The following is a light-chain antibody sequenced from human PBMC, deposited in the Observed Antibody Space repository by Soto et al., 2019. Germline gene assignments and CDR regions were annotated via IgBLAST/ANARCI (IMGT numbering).Light chain of an antibody. CDR2: GTS. Sequence: EIVLTQSPGTVSLSPGEIATLSCSASQTVYNNYIAWYQQSPGQAPRVLIYGTSTRATGTPDRFSGSGSGTDFTFTISRLEPEDSAVYYCQQYGNSVTFGGGTKVDIK. J-gene: IGKJ4*01. V-gene: IGKV3-20*01. CDR1: QTVYNNY. CDR3: QQYGNSVT.